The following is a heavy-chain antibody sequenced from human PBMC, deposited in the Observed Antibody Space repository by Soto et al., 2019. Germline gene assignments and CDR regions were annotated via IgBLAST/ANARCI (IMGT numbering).Heavy chain of an antibody. CDR2: ISYDGSNK. CDR1: GFTFSSYG. Sequence: QVQLVESGGGVVQPGRSLRLSCAASGFTFSSYGMHWVRQAPGTGLEWVAVISYDGSNKYYADSVKGRFTISRDNSKNTLYLQMNSLRAEDTAVYYCAKSYRQVGFGELLRLTYYYYGMDVWGQGTTVTVSS. D-gene: IGHD3-10*01. V-gene: IGHV3-30*18. CDR3: AKSYRQVGFGELLRLTYYYYGMDV. J-gene: IGHJ6*02.